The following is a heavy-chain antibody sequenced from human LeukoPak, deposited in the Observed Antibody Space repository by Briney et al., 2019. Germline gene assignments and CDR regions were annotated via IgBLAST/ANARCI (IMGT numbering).Heavy chain of an antibody. D-gene: IGHD5-18*01. CDR2: IYYSGST. V-gene: IGHV4-39*07. CDR1: GGSISSSSYY. Sequence: SETLSLTCTVSGGSISSSSYYWGWIRQPPGKGLEWIGSIYYSGSTYYNPSLKSRVTISVDTSKNQFSLKLSSVTAADTAVYYCARDWVDTAMVTAFDYWGQGTLVTVSS. CDR3: ARDWVDTAMVTAFDY. J-gene: IGHJ4*02.